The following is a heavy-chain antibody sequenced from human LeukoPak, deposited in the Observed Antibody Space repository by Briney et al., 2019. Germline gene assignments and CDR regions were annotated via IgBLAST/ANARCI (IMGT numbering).Heavy chain of an antibody. J-gene: IGHJ4*02. Sequence: ASETLSLTCAVYGGSFSGYYWCWIRQPPGKGLEWIGEINHSGSTNYNPSLKSRVTISVDTSKNQFSLKLSSVTAADTAVYYCARGNWQPYYFDYWGQGTLVTVSS. V-gene: IGHV4-34*01. CDR1: GGSFSGYY. CDR3: ARGNWQPYYFDY. D-gene: IGHD1-1*01. CDR2: INHSGST.